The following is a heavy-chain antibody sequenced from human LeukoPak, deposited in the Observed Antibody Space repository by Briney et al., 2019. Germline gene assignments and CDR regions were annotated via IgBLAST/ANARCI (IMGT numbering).Heavy chain of an antibody. D-gene: IGHD3-9*01. V-gene: IGHV4-34*01. CDR3: ARGPTISKSGYFDY. CDR1: GGSFSTYY. CDR2: IKHRGDT. J-gene: IGHJ4*03. Sequence: SETLSLTCAVYGGSFSTYYWSWIRQSPGKGLEWLAEIKHRGDTNYNPSVKSRVTISVDTSKNQFSLKITSLTAADTAVYYCARGPTISKSGYFDYWGQGTLVTVSS.